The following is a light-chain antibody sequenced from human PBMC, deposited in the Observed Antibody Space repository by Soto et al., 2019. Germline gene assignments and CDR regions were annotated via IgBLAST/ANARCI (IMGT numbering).Light chain of an antibody. V-gene: IGKV3D-15*03. J-gene: IGKJ1*01. CDR1: QYINTI. CDR3: QQSQCWPHP. CDR2: QTS. Sequence: TPSCWASQYINTILAWYQHRPGQAPRLLIYQTSIRAAGIPARFSASGTGTDFTLTISDVQPEDFAPYYCQQSQCWPHPFGEGTKVDI.